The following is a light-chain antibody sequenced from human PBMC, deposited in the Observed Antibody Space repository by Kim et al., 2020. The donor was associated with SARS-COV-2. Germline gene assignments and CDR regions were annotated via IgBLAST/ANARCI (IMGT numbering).Light chain of an antibody. CDR1: SSNIGANS. J-gene: IGLJ3*02. CDR2: GNV. V-gene: IGLV1-47*02. CDR3: ATWDDSLSSPV. Sequence: GQRVTISCSGSSSNIGANSVYWYQQLPGTAPKLLIYGNVHRPSGVPDRFSASKSGTSASLAISGLRSEDEADFYCATWDDSLSSPVFGGGTKLTVL.